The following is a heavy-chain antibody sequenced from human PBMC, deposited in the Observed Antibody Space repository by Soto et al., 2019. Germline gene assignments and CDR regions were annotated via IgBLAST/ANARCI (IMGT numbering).Heavy chain of an antibody. CDR2: IKQDGSEK. V-gene: IGHV3-7*03. CDR1: GFTFSSYW. Sequence: GSLRLSCAASGFTFSSYWMSWVRQAPGKGLEWVANIKQDGSEKYYVDSVKGRFTISRDNAKNSLYLQMNSLRAEDTAVYYCARDVYGDYGREGDYWGQGTLVTVSS. J-gene: IGHJ4*02. D-gene: IGHD4-17*01. CDR3: ARDVYGDYGREGDY.